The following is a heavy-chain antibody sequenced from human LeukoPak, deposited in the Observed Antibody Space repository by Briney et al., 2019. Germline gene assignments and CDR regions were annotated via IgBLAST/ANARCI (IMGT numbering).Heavy chain of an antibody. CDR1: GYTFTSYY. D-gene: IGHD3-22*01. CDR3: ARDIGYDSSGYTFFDY. V-gene: IGHV1-46*01. J-gene: IGHJ4*02. CDR2: INPSGGST. Sequence: ASVKVSCKASGYTFTSYYMHWVRQAPGQGPEWMGIINPSGGSTSYAQKFQGRVTMTRDTSTSTVYMELSSLRSEDTAVYYCARDIGYDSSGYTFFDYWGQGTLVTVSS.